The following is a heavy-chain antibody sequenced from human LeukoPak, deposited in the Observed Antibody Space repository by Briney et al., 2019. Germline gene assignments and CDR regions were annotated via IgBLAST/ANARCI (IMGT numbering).Heavy chain of an antibody. CDR3: ASRMYSSSSRLNFDY. V-gene: IGHV4-39*01. CDR2: IYYSGST. CDR1: GGSISSSSYY. Sequence: PSETLSLTCTVSGGSISSSSYYWGWIRPPPGKGLEWIGSIYYSGSTYYNPSLKSRVTIAVDPSKNQFSLKLSSVTAADTAVYYCASRMYSSSSRLNFDYWGQGTLVTVSS. J-gene: IGHJ4*02. D-gene: IGHD6-6*01.